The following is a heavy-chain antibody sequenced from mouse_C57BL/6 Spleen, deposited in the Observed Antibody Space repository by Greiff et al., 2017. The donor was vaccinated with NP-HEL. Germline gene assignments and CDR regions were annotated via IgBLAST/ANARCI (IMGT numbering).Heavy chain of an antibody. Sequence: EVKLMESGAELVKPGASVKLSCTASGFNIKDYYMHWVKQRPEQGLEWIGRIDPEDGETKYAPKFQGKATITADTSSTTAYLQLSSLTSEDTAVYYWARGSSGYLYDLDYWGQGTTLTVSS. CDR1: GFNIKDYY. CDR3: ARGSSGYLYDLDY. J-gene: IGHJ2*01. D-gene: IGHD3-2*02. V-gene: IGHV14-2*01. CDR2: IDPEDGET.